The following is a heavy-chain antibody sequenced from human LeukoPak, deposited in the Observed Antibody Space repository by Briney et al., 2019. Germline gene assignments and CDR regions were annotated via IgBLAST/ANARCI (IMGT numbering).Heavy chain of an antibody. J-gene: IGHJ6*03. CDR1: GGSISSGSYY. CDR3: ARVEEGYGSGRRENYYYYYMDV. Sequence: SGTLSLTCAVSGGSISSGSYYRSWIRQPAGKGLEWIGRIYTSGITNYNPSLKSRVTISVDTSKNQFSLKLSSVTAADSAVYYCARVEEGYGSGRRENYYYYYMDVWGKGTTVTISS. V-gene: IGHV4-61*02. D-gene: IGHD3-10*01. CDR2: IYTSGIT.